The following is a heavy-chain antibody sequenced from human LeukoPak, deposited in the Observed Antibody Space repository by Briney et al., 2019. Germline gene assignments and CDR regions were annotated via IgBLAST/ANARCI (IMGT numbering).Heavy chain of an antibody. CDR3: ARHSETSVGSVDS. CDR1: GYSLSSSYY. CDR2: VYNRGST. D-gene: IGHD3-3*01. J-gene: IGHJ4*02. V-gene: IGHV4-38-2*01. Sequence: SSETLSLTCVVSGYSLSSSYYWGWIRQPSGKGLGWIGSVYNRGSTYYNPSHKGRLTISMDTSKSQFSLKLNSVAAAAAALYYWARHSETSVGSVDSWGQGALVTVSS.